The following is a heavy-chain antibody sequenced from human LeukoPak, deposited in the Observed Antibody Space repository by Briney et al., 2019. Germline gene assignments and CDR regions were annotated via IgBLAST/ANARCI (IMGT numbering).Heavy chain of an antibody. D-gene: IGHD3-16*01. CDR1: GGSISSGSYY. CDR2: IYTSGST. CDR3: ARGTGDQYYYYYYMDV. V-gene: IGHV4-61*02. Sequence: SETLPLTCTVSGGSISSGSYYWSWIRQPAGKGLEWIGRIYTSGSTNYNPSLKSRVTISVDTSKNQFSLKLSSVTAADTAVYYCARGTGDQYYYYYYMDVWGKGTTVTVSS. J-gene: IGHJ6*03.